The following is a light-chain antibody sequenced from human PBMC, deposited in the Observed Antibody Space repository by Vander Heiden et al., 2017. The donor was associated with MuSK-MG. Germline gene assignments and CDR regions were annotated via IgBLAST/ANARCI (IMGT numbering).Light chain of an antibody. CDR1: QSVSSN. CDR2: GAS. CDR3: QHDNNLHM. Sequence: EIVMTQSPATLSVSPGERATLSCRASQSVSSNLAWYQQKPGQAPRLLIYGASTRATGIPDRFGGSGSGTEFTLTISSLQSEDFAVYYWQHDNNLHMVGQGTKLEIK. V-gene: IGKV3-15*01. J-gene: IGKJ2*01.